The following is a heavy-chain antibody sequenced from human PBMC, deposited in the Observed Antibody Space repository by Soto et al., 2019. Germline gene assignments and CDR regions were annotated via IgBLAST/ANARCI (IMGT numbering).Heavy chain of an antibody. V-gene: IGHV4-30-2*01. D-gene: IGHD3-10*01. J-gene: IGHJ6*02. Sequence: WIGYIYHSGSTYYNPSLKSRVTISVDRSKNQFSLKLSSVTAADTAVYYCARIKNYYGSGSYYGPYLDYYYYGMDVWGQGTTVTVYS. CDR3: ARIKNYYGSGSYYGPYLDYYYYGMDV. CDR2: IYHSGST.